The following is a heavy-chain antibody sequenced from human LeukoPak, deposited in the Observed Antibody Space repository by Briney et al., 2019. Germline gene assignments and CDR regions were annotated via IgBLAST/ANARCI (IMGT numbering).Heavy chain of an antibody. J-gene: IGHJ5*01. V-gene: IGHV1-18*04. CDR1: GYTFSNYY. CDR2: ISAYSGNT. CDR3: VRVAMIRGVVFKNWFDS. D-gene: IGHD3-10*01. Sequence: ASVKVSCKTSGYTFSNYYIHWVRQAPGQGLEWMGWISAYSGNTNYADNLQGRLTMTTDTSTSTAHMELRSLRSDDTAVYYCVRVAMIRGVVFKNWFDSWGQGSLVTVSS.